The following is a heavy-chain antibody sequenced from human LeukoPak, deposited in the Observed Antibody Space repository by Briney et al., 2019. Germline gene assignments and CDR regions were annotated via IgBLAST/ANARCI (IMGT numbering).Heavy chain of an antibody. D-gene: IGHD2-15*01. V-gene: IGHV3-11*04. Sequence: GGSLRLSCAASGSTFSDYYMSWIRQAPGKGLEWVSYISSSGSTIYYADSVKGRFTISRDNAKNSLYLQMNSLRAEDTAVYYCTRDATDYYYYYMDVWGKGTTVTVSS. J-gene: IGHJ6*03. CDR3: TRDATDYYYYYMDV. CDR1: GSTFSDYY. CDR2: ISSSGSTI.